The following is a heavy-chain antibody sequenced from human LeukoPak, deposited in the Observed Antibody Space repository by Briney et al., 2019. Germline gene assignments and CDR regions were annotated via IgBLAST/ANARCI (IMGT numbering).Heavy chain of an antibody. CDR3: ATDYSNYFDY. J-gene: IGHJ4*02. Sequence: GGSLRLSCAASGFTFSNYAMSWVRQAPGKGLEWVSTISGSGGSTYYAGSVKGRFTISRDNSKNTLYLQMNSLRAEDTAVYYCATDYSNYFDYWGQGTLVTVSS. V-gene: IGHV3-23*01. CDR1: GFTFSNYA. D-gene: IGHD4-11*01. CDR2: ISGSGGST.